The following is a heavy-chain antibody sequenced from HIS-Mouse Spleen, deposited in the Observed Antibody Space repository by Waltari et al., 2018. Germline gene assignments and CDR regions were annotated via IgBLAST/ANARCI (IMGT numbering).Heavy chain of an antibody. J-gene: IGHJ1*01. CDR3: ASSYYDILTGYYFQH. D-gene: IGHD3-9*01. V-gene: IGHV4-39*07. CDR1: GGSISSSSYY. Sequence: QLQLQESGPGLVKPSETLSLTCTVSGGSISSSSYYWGWIRQPPGKGLEWIGSIYYSGSTYCNPSLKSRVTISVDTSKNQFSLKLSSVTAADTAVYYCASSYYDILTGYYFQHWGQGTLVTVSS. CDR2: IYYSGST.